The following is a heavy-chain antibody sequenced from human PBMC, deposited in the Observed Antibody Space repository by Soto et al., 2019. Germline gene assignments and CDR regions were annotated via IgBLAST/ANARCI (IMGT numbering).Heavy chain of an antibody. CDR1: GGTFSSYA. CDR3: ARDPNWFDP. V-gene: IGHV1-69*13. J-gene: IGHJ5*02. Sequence: GASVKVSCKASGGTFSSYAISWVRQAPGQGLEWMGGIIPILGTANYAQKFQGRVTITADESASTAYMELSSLRSEDTAVYYCARDPNWFDPWGQGTLVTLSS. CDR2: IIPILGTA.